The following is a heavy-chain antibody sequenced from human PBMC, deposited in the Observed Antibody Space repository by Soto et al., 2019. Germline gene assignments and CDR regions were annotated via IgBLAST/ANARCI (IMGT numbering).Heavy chain of an antibody. Sequence: QVQLVQSGAEVKKPGASVKESCKASGYTFTNYDISWVRQATGQGLEWMGWMNPGSGNTGYAHKFQGRVTMTRNLSISTAYMELSRLGSDDTAIYYCARMASSGSLNWFDPWGQGILVTGSS. CDR1: GYTFTNYD. V-gene: IGHV1-8*01. D-gene: IGHD3-10*01. CDR2: MNPGSGNT. J-gene: IGHJ5*02. CDR3: ARMASSGSLNWFDP.